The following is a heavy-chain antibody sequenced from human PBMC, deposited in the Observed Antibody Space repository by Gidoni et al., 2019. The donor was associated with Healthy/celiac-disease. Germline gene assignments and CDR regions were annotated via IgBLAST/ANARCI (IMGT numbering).Heavy chain of an antibody. Sequence: SPSFQGHVTISADKSISTAYLQWSSLKASDTAMYYCATPLTVGDLWYFDLWGRGTLVTVSS. J-gene: IGHJ2*01. V-gene: IGHV5-10-1*01. D-gene: IGHD3-10*01. CDR3: ATPLTVGDLWYFDL.